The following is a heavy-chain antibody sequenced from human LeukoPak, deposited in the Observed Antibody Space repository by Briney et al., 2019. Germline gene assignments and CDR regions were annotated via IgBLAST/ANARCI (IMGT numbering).Heavy chain of an antibody. CDR3: VREGGAQA. V-gene: IGHV1-46*01. J-gene: IGHJ5*02. CDR1: GYTFTNYY. D-gene: IGHD6-25*01. CDR2: VNPSGGST. Sequence: ASVKVSCKASGYTFTNYYMNWVRQAPGQGLEWMGTVNPSGGSTSYAQKFQGRVTMTRDMSTSTVYTELSSLRSEDTAVYYCVREGGAQAWGQGALVTVSS.